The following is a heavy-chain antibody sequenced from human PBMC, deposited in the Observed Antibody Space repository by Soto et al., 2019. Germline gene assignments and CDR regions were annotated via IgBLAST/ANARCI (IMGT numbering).Heavy chain of an antibody. CDR3: ARHKTEQWLVLGWFDP. D-gene: IGHD6-19*01. CDR2: IYYSGST. V-gene: IGHV4-39*01. CDR1: GGSISSSSYY. J-gene: IGHJ5*02. Sequence: SETLSLTCTVSGGSISSSSYYWGWIRQPPGKGLEWIGSIYYSGSTYYNPSLKSRVTISVDTSKNQFSLKLSSVTAADTAVYYCARHKTEQWLVLGWFDPWGQGTLVTVSS.